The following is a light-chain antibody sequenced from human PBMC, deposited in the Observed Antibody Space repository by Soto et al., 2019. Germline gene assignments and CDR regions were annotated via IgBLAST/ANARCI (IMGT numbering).Light chain of an antibody. Sequence: EIVMTQSPATLSVSPGERATLSCRASESICDTLAWYQQKPGQAPRLLIYGTSTRATDVPDRFSGSESGTEFTLSISSLQSEDSAVYYCQQYDDWPPWTFGQGTKVDI. CDR3: QQYDDWPPWT. V-gene: IGKV3-15*01. CDR2: GTS. CDR1: ESICDT. J-gene: IGKJ1*01.